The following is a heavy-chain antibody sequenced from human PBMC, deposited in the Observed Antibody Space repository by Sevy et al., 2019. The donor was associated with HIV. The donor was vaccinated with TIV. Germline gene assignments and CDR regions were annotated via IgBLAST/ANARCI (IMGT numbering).Heavy chain of an antibody. V-gene: IGHV1-8*03. CDR3: ARGGPNYYGSGSYYNYYYYYYMDV. J-gene: IGHJ6*03. CDR2: MNPNSGNT. CDR1: GYTFTSYD. D-gene: IGHD3-10*01. Sequence: ASVKVSCKASGYTFTSYDSNWVRQATGQGLEWMGWMNPNSGNTGYAQRFQGRVTITRNTSISTAYMELSSLRSEDTAVYYCARGGPNYYGSGSYYNYYYYYYMDVWGKGTTVTVSS.